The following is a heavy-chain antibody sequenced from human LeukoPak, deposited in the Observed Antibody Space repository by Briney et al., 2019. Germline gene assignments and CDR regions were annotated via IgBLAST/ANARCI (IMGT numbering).Heavy chain of an antibody. D-gene: IGHD6-13*01. CDR3: AKAVGIAPERLPGDY. J-gene: IGHJ4*02. V-gene: IGHV3-30*18. Sequence: GGSLRLSCAASGFTFSSYGMHWVRQAPGKGLEWVAVISYDGSNKYHADSVKGRFTISRDNSKNTLYLKMNSLRVEDTAVYYCAKAVGIAPERLPGDYWGQGTLVTVSS. CDR2: ISYDGSNK. CDR1: GFTFSSYG.